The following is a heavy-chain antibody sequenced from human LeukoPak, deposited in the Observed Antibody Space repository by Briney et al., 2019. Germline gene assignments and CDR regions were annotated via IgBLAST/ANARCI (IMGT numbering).Heavy chain of an antibody. CDR1: GGSISSGDYY. CDR2: IYYSGST. CDR3: ARVLYYYDSSGYYRRNDAFDT. J-gene: IGHJ3*02. Sequence: PSQTLSLTCTVSGGSISSGDYYWSWIRQPPGKGLEWIGYIYYSGSTYYNPSLKSRVTISVDTSKNQFSLKLSSVTAADTAVYYCARVLYYYDSSGYYRRNDAFDTWGQGTMVTVSS. D-gene: IGHD3-22*01. V-gene: IGHV4-30-4*08.